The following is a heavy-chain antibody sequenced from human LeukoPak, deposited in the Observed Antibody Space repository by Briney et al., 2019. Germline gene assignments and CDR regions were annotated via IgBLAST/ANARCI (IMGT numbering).Heavy chain of an antibody. CDR1: GFSFSSHW. D-gene: IGHD6-6*01. J-gene: IGHJ4*02. V-gene: IGHV3-7*05. CDR3: ARGIHNSCDY. CDR2: INPDGSGK. Sequence: QAGGSLRLSCAASGFSFSSHWMNWVRQAPGKGLEWVANINPDGSGKYYVDSVKGRFSISRDSAKSSMYLQMDSLRAEDTAVYYCARGIHNSCDYWGQGALVTVSS.